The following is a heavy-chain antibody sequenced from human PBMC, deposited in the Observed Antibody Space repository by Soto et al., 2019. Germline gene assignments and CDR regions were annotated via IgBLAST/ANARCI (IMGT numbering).Heavy chain of an antibody. CDR3: ARPVFVGAMVRALSEGGYMDV. CDR2: INHSGST. Sequence: KPSESLSLTCAVYGGSFCGYYWSWIRQPPGKGLEWIGEINHSGSTNYNPSLKSRVTISVDTSKNQFSLKLSSVTAADTAVYYCARPVFVGAMVRALSEGGYMDVWGKGTTVTVSS. J-gene: IGHJ6*03. V-gene: IGHV4-34*01. D-gene: IGHD3-10*01. CDR1: GGSFCGYY.